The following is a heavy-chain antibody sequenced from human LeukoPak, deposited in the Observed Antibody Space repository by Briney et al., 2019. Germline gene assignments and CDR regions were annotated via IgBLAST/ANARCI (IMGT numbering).Heavy chain of an antibody. CDR3: TAGNRRGADGAFDI. CDR1: GFTFSNAW. Sequence: PGGSLRLSCAASGFTFSNAWMCWVRQAPGKGLEWVGRIKSTTDGGTTDYAAPVKGRFTISRDDSENTLYLQMNSLKAEDTAVYYCTAGNRRGADGAFDIWGQGTMVTVCS. D-gene: IGHD1-26*01. CDR2: IKSTTDGGTT. V-gene: IGHV3-15*01. J-gene: IGHJ3*02.